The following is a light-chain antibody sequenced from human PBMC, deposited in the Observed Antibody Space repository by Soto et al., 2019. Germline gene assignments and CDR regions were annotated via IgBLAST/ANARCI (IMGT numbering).Light chain of an antibody. CDR1: QGINNY. J-gene: IGKJ2*01. CDR2: DAS. V-gene: IGKV1-33*01. Sequence: DIQMTQSPSSLSASLGDRVTIPCQASQGINNYLIWYQQKPGKAPKLLIYDASSLQTGVPSRFSGAASGTNFTFPISSLQAEDVATYYCKQYAKLPPTFGQGTKLEIK. CDR3: KQYAKLPPT.